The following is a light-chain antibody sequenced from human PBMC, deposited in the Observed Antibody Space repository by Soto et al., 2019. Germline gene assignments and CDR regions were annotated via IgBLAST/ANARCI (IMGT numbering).Light chain of an antibody. Sequence: QSALTQPRSVSGSPGQSVTISCTGTSSDVGGYNYVSWYQQHPGKAPKLMIYDVSKRPSGVPDRFSGSKSGNTASLTISGLQAEDEADYYCCSYAGSDTHVFGTGTKVTV. CDR2: DVS. J-gene: IGLJ1*01. CDR1: SSDVGGYNY. CDR3: CSYAGSDTHV. V-gene: IGLV2-11*01.